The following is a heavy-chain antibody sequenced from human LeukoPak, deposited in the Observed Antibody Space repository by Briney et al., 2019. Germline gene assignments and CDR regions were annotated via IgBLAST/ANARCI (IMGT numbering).Heavy chain of an antibody. CDR1: GDSVSSNTTA. CDR3: VRGGQGDGYSADEAFDF. V-gene: IGHV6-1*01. CDR2: TYYRSKWYN. Sequence: SQTLSLTCAISGDSVSSNTTACNWIRQSPSRGLEWLGRTYYRSKWYNDYAISVKSRISINPDTSKNHFSLQLNSVTAEDTAVYYCVRGGQGDGYSADEAFDFWGQGTVVTVSS. D-gene: IGHD5-24*01. J-gene: IGHJ3*01.